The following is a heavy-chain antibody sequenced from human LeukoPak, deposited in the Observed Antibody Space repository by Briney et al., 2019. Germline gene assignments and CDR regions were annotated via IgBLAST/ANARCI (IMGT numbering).Heavy chain of an antibody. CDR2: INPSGGST. V-gene: IGHV1-46*01. Sequence: GASVKVSCKASRYTFTSYYMHWVRQAPGQGLEWMGIINPSGGSTSYAQKFQGRVTITADKSTSTAYMELSSLRSEDTAVYYCARTDSTSWHYGMDVWGQGTTVTVSS. D-gene: IGHD2-2*01. CDR3: ARTDSTSWHYGMDV. J-gene: IGHJ6*02. CDR1: RYTFTSYY.